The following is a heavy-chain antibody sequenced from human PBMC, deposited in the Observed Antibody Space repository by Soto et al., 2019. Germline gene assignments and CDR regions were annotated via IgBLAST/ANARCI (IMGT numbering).Heavy chain of an antibody. CDR3: ARNSLAYCGGDCLNWFDP. Sequence: SVNVSCKASGGTFSSYAISWVRQAPGQGLEWMGGIIPIFGTANYAQKFQGRVTITADESTSTAYMELSSLRSEDTAVYYCARNSLAYCGGDCLNWFDPWGQGTLVTVSS. CDR2: IIPIFGTA. J-gene: IGHJ5*02. CDR1: GGTFSSYA. D-gene: IGHD2-21*02. V-gene: IGHV1-69*13.